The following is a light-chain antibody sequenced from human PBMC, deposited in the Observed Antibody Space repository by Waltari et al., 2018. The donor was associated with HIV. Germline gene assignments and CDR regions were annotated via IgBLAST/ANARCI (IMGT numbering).Light chain of an antibody. V-gene: IGLV1-40*01. CDR3: QSYDSSLSGHVL. J-gene: IGLJ2*01. CDR2: DNS. CDR1: RSNIGAGCG. Sequence: QPVLTQPPSVSGAPGQRVTSSCTGSRSNIGAGCGVHWYQQLPGTAPQLLISDNSHRPSGVPARFSGSKSGTSASLAISGLQTEDEADYYCQSYDSSLSGHVLFGGGTKLTVL.